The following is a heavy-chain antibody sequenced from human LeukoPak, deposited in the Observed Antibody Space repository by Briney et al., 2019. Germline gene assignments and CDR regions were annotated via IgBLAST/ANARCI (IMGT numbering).Heavy chain of an antibody. V-gene: IGHV1-46*01. CDR2: INPSGGST. J-gene: IGHJ5*02. CDR1: GYTFTSYY. Sequence: ASVKVSCKASGYTFTSYYIHWVRQAPGQGLEWMGIINPSGGSTSYAQKFQGRVTMTRDTSTSTVYMELSSLRSEDTAVYYCARDVRHRYCSSTSCYRGWFDPWGQGTLSPSPQ. D-gene: IGHD2-2*01. CDR3: ARDVRHRYCSSTSCYRGWFDP.